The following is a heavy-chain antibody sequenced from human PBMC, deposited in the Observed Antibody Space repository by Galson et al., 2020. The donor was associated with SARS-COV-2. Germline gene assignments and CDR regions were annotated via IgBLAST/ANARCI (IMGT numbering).Heavy chain of an antibody. CDR3: ARVRTSSSWYFDY. D-gene: IGHD6-13*01. CDR2: IYYSGST. Sequence: SQTLSLTCTVSGGSISSGGYYWSWIRQHPGKGLGWIGYIYYSGSTYYNPSLKSRVTISVDTSKNQFSLKLSSVTAADTAVYYCARVRTSSSWYFDYWGQGTLVTVSS. CDR1: GGSISSGGYY. J-gene: IGHJ4*02. V-gene: IGHV4-31*03.